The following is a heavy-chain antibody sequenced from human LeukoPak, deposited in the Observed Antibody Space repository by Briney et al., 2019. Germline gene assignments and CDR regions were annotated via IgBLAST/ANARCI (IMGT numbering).Heavy chain of an antibody. Sequence: PSETLSLTCTVSGGSISSGSYYWSWIRQPAGKGLEWIGRIYTSGSTNYNHSLKSRVTISVDTSKNQFSLKLSSVTAADTAVYYCARDGFDSNYESWFDPWGQGTLVTVSS. CDR3: ARDGFDSNYESWFDP. CDR2: IYTSGST. D-gene: IGHD4-11*01. CDR1: GGSISSGSYY. V-gene: IGHV4-61*02. J-gene: IGHJ5*02.